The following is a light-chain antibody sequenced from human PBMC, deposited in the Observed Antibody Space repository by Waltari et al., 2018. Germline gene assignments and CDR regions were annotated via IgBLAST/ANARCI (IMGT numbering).Light chain of an antibody. V-gene: IGKV4-1*01. J-gene: IGKJ1*01. Sequence: DIVMTQSPDSLAVSLGERATVNCKSSQSVLYSPNNKTYLAWYQQKQGQPPKLLIYWASTRESGVPDRFSGSGSGTDFTLTISSLQAEDVAVYYCQQYANTPRTFGQGTTVEIK. CDR3: QQYANTPRT. CDR1: QSVLYSPNNKTY. CDR2: WAS.